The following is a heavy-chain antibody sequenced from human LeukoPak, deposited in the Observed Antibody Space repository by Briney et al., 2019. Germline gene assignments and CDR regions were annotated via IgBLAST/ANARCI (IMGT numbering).Heavy chain of an antibody. D-gene: IGHD6-13*01. J-gene: IGHJ6*03. CDR1: GYTFNSYG. CDR2: VSAYNGHT. Sequence: ASVKVSCKASGYTFNSYGISWVRQAPGQGLEWMGWVSAYNGHTNYAQKLQGRVTMTTDTSTSTAYMELRSLRSDDTAVYYCARVLGMAAGGYYYYYMDVWGKGTTVTVSS. V-gene: IGHV1-18*01. CDR3: ARVLGMAAGGYYYYYMDV.